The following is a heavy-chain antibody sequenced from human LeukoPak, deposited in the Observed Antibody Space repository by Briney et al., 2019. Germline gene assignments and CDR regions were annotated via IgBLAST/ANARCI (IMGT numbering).Heavy chain of an antibody. CDR3: AKGARLYCSTTSCYLGDY. J-gene: IGHJ4*02. CDR1: GFTFSNYA. D-gene: IGHD2-2*01. CDR2: ISANGGST. Sequence: GGSLRLSCAASGFTFSNYAMNWVRQASGKGLEWVSAISANGGSTYYADSVKGRFTVSRDNSKNTLYLQMSSLRTEDTAVYYCAKGARLYCSTTSCYLGDYWGQGTLVTVSS. V-gene: IGHV3-23*01.